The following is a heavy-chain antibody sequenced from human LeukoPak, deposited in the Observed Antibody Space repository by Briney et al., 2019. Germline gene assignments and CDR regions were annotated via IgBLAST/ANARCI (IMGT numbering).Heavy chain of an antibody. CDR2: ISAYNGDT. CDR1: GYTFTSYV. D-gene: IGHD5-18*01. CDR3: ARLLPGYSTSIDF. Sequence: GASLKVSCKASGYTFTSYVFSWVREAPGQGLEWMGWISAYNGDTNYAQEIQRRVTMTSETSASRAYMELRSLRYDDKAVYFCARLLPGYSTSIDFWGQGTLVTVSS. J-gene: IGHJ4*02. V-gene: IGHV1-18*01.